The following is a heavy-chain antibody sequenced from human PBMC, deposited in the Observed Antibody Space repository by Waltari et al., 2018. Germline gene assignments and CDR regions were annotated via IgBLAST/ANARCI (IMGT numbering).Heavy chain of an antibody. D-gene: IGHD1-26*01. CDR1: GYSISGYF. J-gene: IGHJ4*02. CDR3: ARNSGNYSFLY. CDR2: IYHRGRT. Sequence: QVQLQESGPGLLKPSETLSLPCAVSGYSISGYFWGWIRQPPGKGLEWIGSIYHRGRTYYNPSLKSRVTMSVDTSKNQFSLKLSSVTAADTAVYYCARNSGNYSFLYWGQGTLVTVSS. V-gene: IGHV4-38-2*01.